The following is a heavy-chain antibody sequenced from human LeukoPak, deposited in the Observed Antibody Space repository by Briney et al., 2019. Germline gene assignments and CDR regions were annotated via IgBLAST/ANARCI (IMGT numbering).Heavy chain of an antibody. CDR3: ARDTPGYCSTTSCYGFDY. Sequence: PGGSLRLSCAASGFTFSTYSMNWVRQAPGKGLEWVSSISSSSSYIYYADSVKGRFTISRDNAKNSLYLQMNSLRADDTAVYYCARDTPGYCSTTSCYGFDYWGQGTLVTVSS. CDR1: GFTFSTYS. D-gene: IGHD2-2*01. J-gene: IGHJ4*02. CDR2: ISSSSSYI. V-gene: IGHV3-21*01.